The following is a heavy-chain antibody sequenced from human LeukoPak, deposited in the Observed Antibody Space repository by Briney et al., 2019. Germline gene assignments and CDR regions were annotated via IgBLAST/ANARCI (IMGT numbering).Heavy chain of an antibody. D-gene: IGHD5-24*01. CDR2: IIPSNGNT. V-gene: IGHV1-3*01. Sequence: ASVKVSCKASGYTFSTYAMHWVRQAPGQSLRWWGWIIPSNGNTKYSQNFQGRVTITTDTSASTAYMELSSLRSEDTAMYYCARDDGNTWLLDSWGQGTLVTVSS. CDR3: ARDDGNTWLLDS. CDR1: GYTFSTYA. J-gene: IGHJ4*02.